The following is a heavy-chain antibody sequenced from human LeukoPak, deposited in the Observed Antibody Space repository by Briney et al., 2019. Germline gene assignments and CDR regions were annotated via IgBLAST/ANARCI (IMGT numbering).Heavy chain of an antibody. CDR2: INPNSGGT. CDR1: GYTFTGYY. Sequence: ASVKVSCKASGYTFTGYYMHWVRQAPGQGLAWMGWINPNSGGTNYAQKFQGRVTMTRDTSISTAYMELSRLRSDDTAVYYCARGSWYGGSDAFDIWGQGTMVTVSS. CDR3: ARGSWYGGSDAFDI. V-gene: IGHV1-2*02. D-gene: IGHD6-13*01. J-gene: IGHJ3*02.